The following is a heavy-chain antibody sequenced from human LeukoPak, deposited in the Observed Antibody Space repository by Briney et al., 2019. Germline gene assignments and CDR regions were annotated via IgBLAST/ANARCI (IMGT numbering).Heavy chain of an antibody. J-gene: IGHJ4*02. CDR1: GFTFSQYS. CDR2: ISGRTSTI. V-gene: IGHV3-48*04. CDR3: ARLVGASTLIDY. D-gene: IGHD1-26*01. Sequence: GGSLRLSCVASGFTFSQYSMNWVRQAPGKGLEWLAYISGRTSTIHYADSVRGRFTISRDNAKKSLYLEMNSLRGEDTGVYYCARLVGASTLIDYWGQGTLVTVS.